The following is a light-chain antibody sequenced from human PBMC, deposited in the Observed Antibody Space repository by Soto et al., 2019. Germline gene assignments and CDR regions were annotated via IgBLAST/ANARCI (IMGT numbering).Light chain of an antibody. Sequence: QAVVTQEPSFSVSPGRTVTLTCGLTSGSVSTSYHPSWYQQTPGQAPRTLIYSTNTRSSGVPDRFSGSILGNKAALTITGAQADDEYDYYCVLYMGSGIWVFGGGTKLTVL. CDR2: STN. V-gene: IGLV8-61*01. CDR3: VLYMGSGIWV. CDR1: SGSVSTSYH. J-gene: IGLJ3*02.